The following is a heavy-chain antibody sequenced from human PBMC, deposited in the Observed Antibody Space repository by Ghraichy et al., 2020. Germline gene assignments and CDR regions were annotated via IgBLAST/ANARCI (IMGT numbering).Heavy chain of an antibody. V-gene: IGHV3-21*01. Sequence: LSLTCAASGFTFRSYSMNWVRQAPGKGLEWVSSISSSSSHKYYADSVKGRFTISRDNAKNSLYLQMNSLRAEDTAVYYCARMGYYYDSSAYYLDHYYGMDVWGQGTTVTVSS. CDR2: ISSSSSHK. CDR3: ARMGYYYDSSAYYLDHYYGMDV. J-gene: IGHJ6*02. CDR1: GFTFRSYS. D-gene: IGHD3-22*01.